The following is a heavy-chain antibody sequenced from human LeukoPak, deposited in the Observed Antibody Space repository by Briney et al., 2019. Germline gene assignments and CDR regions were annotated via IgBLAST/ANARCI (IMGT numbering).Heavy chain of an antibody. CDR2: ISMSSSYI. Sequence: GGSLRLSCAASGFTLRIYSMNGVRQAPGKGREGLSSISMSSSYIYHADSVKGRFTISRDNDKNSLYLQMNSLRAEDTAVYYCAWIYRAFDIWGQGTMVTVSS. CDR1: GFTLRIYS. CDR3: AWIYRAFDI. J-gene: IGHJ3*02. D-gene: IGHD2-2*03. V-gene: IGHV3-21*01.